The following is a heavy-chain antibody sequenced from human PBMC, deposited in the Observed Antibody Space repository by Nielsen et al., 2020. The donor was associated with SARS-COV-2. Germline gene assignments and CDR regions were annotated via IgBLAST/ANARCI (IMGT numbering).Heavy chain of an antibody. J-gene: IGHJ3*02. CDR2: ISAYNGNT. CDR3: ARDLGIVGATTHDAFDI. D-gene: IGHD1-26*01. V-gene: IGHV1-18*01. CDR1: GYTFTSYG. Sequence: ASVKVSCKASGYTFTSYGISWVRQAPGQGLEWMGWISAYNGNTNYAQKLQGRVTMTTDTSTSTAYMELRSLRSDDTAVYYCARDLGIVGATTHDAFDIWGQGTMVTASS.